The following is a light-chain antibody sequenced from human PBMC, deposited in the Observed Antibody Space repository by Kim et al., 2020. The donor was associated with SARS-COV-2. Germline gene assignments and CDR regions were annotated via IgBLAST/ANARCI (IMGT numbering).Light chain of an antibody. V-gene: IGLV4-69*01. CDR2: LKSDGSH. J-gene: IGLJ3*02. CDR3: QTWDTGIRV. CDR1: SGHSSYA. Sequence: QLVLTQSPSASASLGASVKLTCTLSSGHSSYAIAWHQQQPQKGPRYLMKLKSDGSHSKGDGIPDRFSGSSSGAERYLPISSLQSEDEADYYCQTWDTGIRVFGGGTQLTVL.